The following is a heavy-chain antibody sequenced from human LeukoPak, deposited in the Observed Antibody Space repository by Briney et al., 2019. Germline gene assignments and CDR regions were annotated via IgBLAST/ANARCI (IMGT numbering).Heavy chain of an antibody. CDR2: IDSNGGGT. V-gene: IGHV1-46*01. D-gene: IGHD5-18*01. CDR3: ARGGGYGYPTGAN. J-gene: IGHJ4*02. Sequence: ASVKVSCKTSGYTFGSYYMHWVRQAPGQGLEWMGTIDSNGGGTNYAQKFQGRVTMTRDKSTRTVYMELSSLRSEDTAVYYCARGGGYGYPTGANWGQGTQVTVSS. CDR1: GYTFGSYY.